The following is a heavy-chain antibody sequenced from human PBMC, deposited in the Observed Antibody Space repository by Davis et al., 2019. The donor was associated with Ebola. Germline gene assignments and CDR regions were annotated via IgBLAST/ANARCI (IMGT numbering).Heavy chain of an antibody. V-gene: IGHV3-9*02. J-gene: IGHJ6*02. CDR2: ISWNSGSI. D-gene: IGHD4-17*01. Sequence: SCPASGFTASSNYMSWVRQAPEKGLEWVSGISWNSGSIGYADSVKGRFTISRDNAKNSLYLQMNSLRAEDTALYYCAKDQRQSYGDQLSDYYGMDVWGQGTTVTVSS. CDR1: GFTASSNY. CDR3: AKDQRQSYGDQLSDYYGMDV.